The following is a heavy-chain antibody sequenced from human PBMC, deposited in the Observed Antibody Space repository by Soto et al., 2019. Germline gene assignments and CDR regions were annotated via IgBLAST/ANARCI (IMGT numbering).Heavy chain of an antibody. J-gene: IGHJ6*02. V-gene: IGHV1-2*02. CDR2: INPNSGGT. D-gene: IGHD6-13*01. Sequence: ASVKVSCKASGYTFTGYYMHWVRQAPGQGLEWMGWINPNSGGTNCAQKFQGRVTMTRDTSISTAYMELSRLRSDDTAVYYCASWGAAAGDYYYYGMDVWGQGTTVTVSS. CDR3: ASWGAAAGDYYYYGMDV. CDR1: GYTFTGYY.